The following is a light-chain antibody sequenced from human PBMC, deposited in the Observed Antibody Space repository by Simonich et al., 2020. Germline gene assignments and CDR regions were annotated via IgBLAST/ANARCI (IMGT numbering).Light chain of an antibody. V-gene: IGLV2-14*01. J-gene: IGLJ3*02. CDR3: SSYTSSSTLV. CDR1: SSDVGDYNY. CDR2: DVR. Sequence: QSALTQPASVSGSPGQSITISCTGTSSDVGDYNYVSWYQQHPGKAPKLMIYDVRKRPSGVSNRVSGSKSGNTASLTISGLQAEDEADYYCSSYTSSSTLVFGGGTKLTVL.